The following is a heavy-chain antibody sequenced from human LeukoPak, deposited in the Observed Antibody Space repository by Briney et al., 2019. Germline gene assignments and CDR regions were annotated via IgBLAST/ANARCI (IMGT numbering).Heavy chain of an antibody. D-gene: IGHD3-9*01. V-gene: IGHV3-23*01. CDR2: ISGSGGST. CDR1: GLAFSSYA. CDR3: TKDLNYDILTGYPPQGAFDL. Sequence: PGGSLRLSCAASGLAFSSYAMSWVRQAPGKGLGWVSGISGSGGSTYYADSVKGRFTISRDNSKNTLYLQMTSLRAEDPAVYYCTKDLNYDILTGYPPQGAFDLWPQGTMVTVSS. J-gene: IGHJ3*01.